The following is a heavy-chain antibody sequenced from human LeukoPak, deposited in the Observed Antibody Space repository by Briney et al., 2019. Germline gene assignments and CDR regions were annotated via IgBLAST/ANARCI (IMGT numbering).Heavy chain of an antibody. Sequence: GGSLRLSCAASGFTFDDYGMSWVRQAPGKGLEWVSGIHWNGGSTGYADSVKGRFTISRDNAKNSLYLQMNSLRAEDTALYYCARVSSSSWYSTFDIWGQGTMVTVSS. J-gene: IGHJ3*02. CDR1: GFTFDDYG. V-gene: IGHV3-20*04. CDR2: IHWNGGST. CDR3: ARVSSSSWYSTFDI. D-gene: IGHD6-13*01.